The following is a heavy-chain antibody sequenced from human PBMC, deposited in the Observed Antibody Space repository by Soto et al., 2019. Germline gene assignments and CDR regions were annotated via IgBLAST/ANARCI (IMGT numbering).Heavy chain of an antibody. CDR3: ARENRRYGDYGGWFDP. CDR2: IYYSGST. D-gene: IGHD4-17*01. Sequence: PSETLSLTCTVSGGSISSGDYYWSWIRQPPGKGLEWIGYIYYSGSTYYNPSLRSRVTISVDTPKNQFSLKLSSVTAADTAVYYCARENRRYGDYGGWFDPWGQGTLVTVSS. V-gene: IGHV4-30-4*01. J-gene: IGHJ5*02. CDR1: GGSISSGDYY.